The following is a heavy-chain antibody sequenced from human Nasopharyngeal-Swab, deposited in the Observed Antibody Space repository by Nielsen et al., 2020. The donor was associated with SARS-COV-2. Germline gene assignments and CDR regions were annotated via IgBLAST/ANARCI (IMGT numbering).Heavy chain of an antibody. V-gene: IGHV3-33*01. J-gene: IGHJ4*02. CDR1: GFTFSSYG. Sequence: GGSLRLSCAASGFTFSSYGRHWVRKAPGKGLEWVAVIWYDGSNKYYADSVKGRFTISRDNSKNTLYLQMNSLRAEDTAVYYCARVAGITIFTDTTFDYWGQGTLVTVSS. CDR2: IWYDGSNK. D-gene: IGHD3-9*01. CDR3: ARVAGITIFTDTTFDY.